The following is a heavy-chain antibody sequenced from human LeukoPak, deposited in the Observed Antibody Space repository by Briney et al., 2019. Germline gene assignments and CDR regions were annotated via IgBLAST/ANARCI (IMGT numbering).Heavy chain of an antibody. CDR3: ARREYASREFDY. Sequence: GESLKISCKGSGYSFTNDWIGWVRQMPGKGLEWMGIIYPDDSDTRYSPSLQGQVTISADKSISTAYLQWSSLKASDTAMYYCARREYASREFDYWGQGTLVTVSS. CDR2: IYPDDSDT. J-gene: IGHJ4*02. D-gene: IGHD2-2*01. CDR1: GYSFTNDW. V-gene: IGHV5-51*01.